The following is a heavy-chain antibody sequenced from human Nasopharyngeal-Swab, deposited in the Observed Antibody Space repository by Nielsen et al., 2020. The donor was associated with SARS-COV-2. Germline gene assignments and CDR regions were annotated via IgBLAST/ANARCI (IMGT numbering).Heavy chain of an antibody. V-gene: IGHV4-59*01. CDR2: IYYSGNT. J-gene: IGHJ6*02. CDR3: ARTAARTYFDYSGLDV. Sequence: WIRQPPGKGLEWIGYIYYSGNTNYNPSLKNRVTISVGTSRDRFSLTLTSVTAADTAVYFCARTAARTYFDYSGLDVWGQGTTVTVSS.